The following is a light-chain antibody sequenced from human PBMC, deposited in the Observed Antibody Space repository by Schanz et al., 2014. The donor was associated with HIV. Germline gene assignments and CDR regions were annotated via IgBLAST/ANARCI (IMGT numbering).Light chain of an antibody. J-gene: IGLJ3*02. Sequence: QSALTQPASASGSPGQTVTIACSGSYSDIGRFNYASWFQQHPGQAPKLLIYGVFNRPSGVSHRFSGSKSGNTASLTISGLQAEDEAYYYCNSYSNLSGLKTVLFGGGTKLTVL. CDR2: GVF. CDR1: YSDIGRFNY. V-gene: IGLV2-14*03. CDR3: NSYSNLSGLKTVL.